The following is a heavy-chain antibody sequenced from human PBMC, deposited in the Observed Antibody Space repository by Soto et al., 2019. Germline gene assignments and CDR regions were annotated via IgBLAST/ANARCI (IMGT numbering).Heavy chain of an antibody. J-gene: IGHJ4*02. Sequence: EVQLLESGGDLIQPGGSLRLSCAASGFTFNIYAMTWVRQAPGKGLEWVSAISPYGDFTYYADSVEGRFTISRDNSKNTLYLQMSSLRAEDTAVYYCAKDRYLDHDSRGYLFDNWGQGTLVTVSS. V-gene: IGHV3-23*01. D-gene: IGHD3-22*01. CDR2: ISPYGDFT. CDR3: AKDRYLDHDSRGYLFDN. CDR1: GFTFNIYA.